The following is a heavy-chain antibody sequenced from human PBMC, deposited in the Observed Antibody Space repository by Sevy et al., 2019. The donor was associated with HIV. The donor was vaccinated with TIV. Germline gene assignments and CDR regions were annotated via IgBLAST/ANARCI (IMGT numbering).Heavy chain of an antibody. V-gene: IGHV3-23*01. Sequence: GGSLRLSCAASGFTFSSYAMSWVRQAPGKGLEWVSEISYSGGSTYYADFVKGRFTISRDNSKNTLYLQMNSLRAEDTAVYYCAKGGSPDAFDIWGQGTMVTVSS. J-gene: IGHJ3*02. CDR2: ISYSGGST. CDR1: GFTFSSYA. CDR3: AKGGSPDAFDI. D-gene: IGHD6-19*01.